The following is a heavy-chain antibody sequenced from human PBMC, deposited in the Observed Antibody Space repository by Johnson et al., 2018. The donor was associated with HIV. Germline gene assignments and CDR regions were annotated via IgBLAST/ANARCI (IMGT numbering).Heavy chain of an antibody. CDR1: GFIFDDYG. J-gene: IGHJ3*01. Sequence: VQLVESGGGLVQPGGSLRLSCAASGFIFDDYGMHWVRQAPGKGLEWVSGISWNTGSLGYAYSVRGRFTISRDNARNSLYLQMNSLRTEDTALYYCAKDSHYDSSGYLLLNAFDLWGQGTMVTVSS. D-gene: IGHD3-22*01. CDR3: AKDSHYDSSGYLLLNAFDL. CDR2: ISWNTGSL. V-gene: IGHV3-9*01.